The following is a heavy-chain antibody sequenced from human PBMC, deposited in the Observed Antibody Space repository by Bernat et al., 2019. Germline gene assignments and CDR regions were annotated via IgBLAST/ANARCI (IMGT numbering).Heavy chain of an antibody. CDR3: ARHLNYDILTGYLDY. V-gene: IGHV4-39*01. CDR1: GGSISSSSYY. CDR2: IYYSGST. D-gene: IGHD3-9*01. Sequence: QLQLQESGPGLVKPSETLSLTCTVSGGSISSSSYYWGWIRQPPGKGLEWIGSIYYSGSTYYNPSLKSRVTISVDTSKNQFSLKLSSVTAADTAVYYCARHLNYDILTGYLDYWGQGTLVTVSS. J-gene: IGHJ4*02.